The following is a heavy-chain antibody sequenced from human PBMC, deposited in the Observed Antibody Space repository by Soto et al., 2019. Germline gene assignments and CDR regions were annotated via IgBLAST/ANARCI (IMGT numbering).Heavy chain of an antibody. CDR2: IHYSGSN. V-gene: IGHV4-59*08. Sequence: QVQLQESGPGLVKPSETLALTCTISGGAISRYYWSWIRQPPGKGLELIGCIHYSGSNEYNPSLKTRVTISLDTYKNQFSLKLTSMTAADTAVYYCATYDGGSAAGTFDYWGQGTLLTVPS. J-gene: IGHJ4*02. D-gene: IGHD6-13*01. CDR3: ATYDGGSAAGTFDY. CDR1: GGAISRYY.